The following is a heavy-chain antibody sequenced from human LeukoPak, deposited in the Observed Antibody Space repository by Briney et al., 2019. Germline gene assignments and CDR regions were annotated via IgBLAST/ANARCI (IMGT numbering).Heavy chain of an antibody. CDR1: GGSIRNSY. CDR2: IYYSGST. Sequence: SETLSLTCTVSGGSIRNSYWSWIRQPPGKGLEWIGYIYYSGSTNYNPSLKSRVTISVDTSKNQFSLKLSSVTAADTAVYYCAGGLLWFGELSPNFDYWGQGTLVTVSS. CDR3: AGGLLWFGELSPNFDY. D-gene: IGHD3-10*01. V-gene: IGHV4-59*08. J-gene: IGHJ4*02.